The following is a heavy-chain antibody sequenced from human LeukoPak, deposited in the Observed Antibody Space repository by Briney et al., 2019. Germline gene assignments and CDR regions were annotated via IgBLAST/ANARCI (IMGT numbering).Heavy chain of an antibody. CDR3: AKSSGPGGYYYYGMDV. J-gene: IGHJ6*02. CDR2: ISGDGGIT. D-gene: IGHD3-22*01. CDR1: GFTFSSYA. V-gene: IGHV3-23*01. Sequence: GGSLRLSCAASGFTFSSYAMSWVRQAPGKGLEWVSAISGDGGITYYADSVRGRFTISRDNSKSTLYLQMNSLRAEDTAAYYCAKSSGPGGYYYYGMDVWGQGTTVTVSS.